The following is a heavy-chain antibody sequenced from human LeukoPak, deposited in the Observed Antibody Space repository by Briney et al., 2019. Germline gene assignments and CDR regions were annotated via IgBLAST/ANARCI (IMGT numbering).Heavy chain of an antibody. J-gene: IGHJ4*02. D-gene: IGHD3-22*01. V-gene: IGHV3-23*01. CDR2: ISGGGGSP. CDR3: AKDRGGAYDSSGYHEFDY. Sequence: PGGSLRLSCAASGFTFSSYAMSWVRQAPGKGLEWVSAISGGGGSPSYADSVKGRFTISRDNSKNTLYLQMNSLRVEDTAVYYCAKDRGGAYDSSGYHEFDYWGQVTLVTVSS. CDR1: GFTFSSYA.